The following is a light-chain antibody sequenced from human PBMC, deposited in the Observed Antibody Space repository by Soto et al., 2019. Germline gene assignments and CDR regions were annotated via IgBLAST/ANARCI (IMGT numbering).Light chain of an antibody. CDR1: QVIDNY. J-gene: IGKJ1*01. CDR2: AGS. Sequence: DIQMTQSPSSLSASVGDRVTITCRASQVIDNYLAWYQQQPGKVPRLLIYAGSVLQAGVPPRFTGSGSGTDFPLTIRSLQPEDVATYFCQKYKSAPWTFGQGNKVEIK. V-gene: IGKV1-27*01. CDR3: QKYKSAPWT.